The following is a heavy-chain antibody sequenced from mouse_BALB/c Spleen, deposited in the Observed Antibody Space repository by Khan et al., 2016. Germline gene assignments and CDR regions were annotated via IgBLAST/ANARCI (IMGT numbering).Heavy chain of an antibody. CDR2: INTVTGEP. CDR1: GYPFTDHS. V-gene: IGHV9-2-1*01. CDR3: AQLGHWFAY. Sequence: QSELVQSGPELKKPGETVKISCKASGYPFTDHSMHWVKQVPGKGLKWMGWINTVTGEPTYADDFKGRFAFSLETSASTAYFQINNLKNEDSATYFCAQLGHWFAYWGQGTLVTVSA. D-gene: IGHD4-1*02. J-gene: IGHJ3*01.